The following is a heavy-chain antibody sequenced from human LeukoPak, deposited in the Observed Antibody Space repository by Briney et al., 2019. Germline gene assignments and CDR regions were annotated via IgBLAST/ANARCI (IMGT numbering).Heavy chain of an antibody. D-gene: IGHD5-12*01. V-gene: IGHV3-53*01. CDR2: IFSAGNT. CDR1: GFTVSSNY. Sequence: PGGSLRLSCAVSGFTVSSNYMSWVRQAPGKGLEWVSVIFSAGNTNHADSVRGRFTIFRDNSKNTLYLQMNSLRVEDTAVYYCARGRYEFSAGMDVWAKGPRSPSP. J-gene: IGHJ6*02. CDR3: ARGRYEFSAGMDV.